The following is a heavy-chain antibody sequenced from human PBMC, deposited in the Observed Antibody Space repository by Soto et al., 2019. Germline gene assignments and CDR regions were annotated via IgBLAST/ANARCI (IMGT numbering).Heavy chain of an antibody. Sequence: ASVKVSCKASGGTFSSYAISWVRQAPGQGLEWMGGIIPIFGTANYAQKFQGRVTITADESTSTAYMELSSLRSEDTAVYYCARESGPAAYFDGSYYFDYWGQGTLVTVSS. D-gene: IGHD3-22*01. CDR2: IIPIFGTA. CDR3: ARESGPAAYFDGSYYFDY. J-gene: IGHJ4*02. V-gene: IGHV1-69*13. CDR1: GGTFSSYA.